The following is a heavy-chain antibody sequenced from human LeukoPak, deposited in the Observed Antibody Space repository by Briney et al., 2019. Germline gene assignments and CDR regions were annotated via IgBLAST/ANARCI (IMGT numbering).Heavy chain of an antibody. V-gene: IGHV3-48*02. CDR3: ASSGSYRFDY. CDR1: GGSISSSS. D-gene: IGHD1-26*01. Sequence: ETLSLTCTVSGGSISSSSYYWGWIRQPPGKGLEWVSHITASGTAMFYADSVKGRFTISRDNAKNSLYLQMNSLRDEDTAVYYCASSGSYRFDYWGQGTLVTVSS. J-gene: IGHJ4*02. CDR2: ITASGTAM.